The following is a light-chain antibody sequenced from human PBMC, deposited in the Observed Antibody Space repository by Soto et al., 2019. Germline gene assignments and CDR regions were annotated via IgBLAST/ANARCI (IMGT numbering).Light chain of an antibody. J-gene: IGLJ2*01. Sequence: QSVLTQPPSASGTPGQRVTISCSGSSFNIGRNTVNWYQQLPGTAPKLLIYSNNQRPSGVPDRFSGSKSGTSASLAISGLQSEDEADYYCCSYAGSTTSVVFGGGTKVTVL. CDR3: CSYAGSTTSVV. V-gene: IGLV1-44*01. CDR2: SNN. CDR1: SFNIGRNT.